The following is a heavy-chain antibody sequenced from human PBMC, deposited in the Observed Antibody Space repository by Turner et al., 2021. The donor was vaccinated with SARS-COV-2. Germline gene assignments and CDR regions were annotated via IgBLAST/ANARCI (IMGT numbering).Heavy chain of an antibody. J-gene: IGHJ3*02. V-gene: IGHV3-33*01. CDR2: IWNDGSQK. Sequence: QVQLVEAGGGVVQPGRSLRLSCAASGITFSSPGMHWVRQAPGKGLEWVAVIWNDGSQKYYADSVKGRFTISRDNSKNMVYLQINSLRAEDTAVYYCARLDDSGHWGAFDIWGQGTMVTVSS. CDR1: GITFSSPG. D-gene: IGHD3-22*01. CDR3: ARLDDSGHWGAFDI.